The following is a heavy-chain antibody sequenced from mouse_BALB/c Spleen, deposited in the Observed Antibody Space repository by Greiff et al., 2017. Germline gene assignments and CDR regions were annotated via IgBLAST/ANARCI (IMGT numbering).Heavy chain of an antibody. CDR2: WNNDNY. CDR1: ISLSTSGMGL. V-gene: IGHV8-2*01. D-gene: IGHD3-2*01. Sequence: QVTLKESGPGILQPSQTLGLACTFSGISLSTSGMGLSWLRKPSGKALEWLVSIWNNDNYYNPSLKSRLTISKETSNNQVFLKLTSVDTADSTTYYSSSRDPDSSGTYHYFAYWGQGTLVTVSS. CDR3: SRDPDSSGTYHYFAY. J-gene: IGHJ3*01.